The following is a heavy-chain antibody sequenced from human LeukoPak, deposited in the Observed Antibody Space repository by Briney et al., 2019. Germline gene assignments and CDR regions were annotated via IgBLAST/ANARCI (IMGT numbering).Heavy chain of an antibody. D-gene: IGHD3-10*01. CDR1: GFTFSSYA. Sequence: GGSLRLSCAASGFTFSSYAMHWVRQAPGKGLEWVAVISYDGSNKYYADSVKGRFTISRDNSKNTLYLQMNSLRAEDTAVYYCARDRGNYYGSGSYQRDDAFDIWGQGTMVTVSS. V-gene: IGHV3-30-3*01. CDR2: ISYDGSNK. CDR3: ARDRGNYYGSGSYQRDDAFDI. J-gene: IGHJ3*02.